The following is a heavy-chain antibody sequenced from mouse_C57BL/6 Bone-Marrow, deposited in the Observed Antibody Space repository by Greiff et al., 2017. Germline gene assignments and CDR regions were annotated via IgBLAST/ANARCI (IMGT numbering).Heavy chain of an antibody. Sequence: VQLQQPGAELVRPGSSVKLSCKASGYTFTSYWMHWVKQRPIQGLEWIGNIDPSDSETHYNQKFKDKATLTVDKSSSTAYMQLSSLTSEDSAFYYCAREYYVSSSWYFDVWGTGTTVTVSS. V-gene: IGHV1-52*01. CDR1: GYTFTSYW. J-gene: IGHJ1*03. CDR3: AREYYVSSSWYFDV. D-gene: IGHD1-1*01. CDR2: IDPSDSET.